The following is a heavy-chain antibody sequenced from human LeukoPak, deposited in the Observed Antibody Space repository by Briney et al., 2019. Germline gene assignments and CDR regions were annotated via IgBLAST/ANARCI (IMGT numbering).Heavy chain of an antibody. J-gene: IGHJ4*02. Sequence: ASVKVSCKASGGTFSSYAISWVRQAPGQGLEWMGWISAYNGNTNYAQKLQGRVTMTTDTSTSTAYMELRSLRSDDTAVYYCARDGYSSSWDPIDYWGQGTLVTVSS. CDR3: ARDGYSSSWDPIDY. D-gene: IGHD6-13*01. CDR1: GGTFSSYA. CDR2: ISAYNGNT. V-gene: IGHV1-18*01.